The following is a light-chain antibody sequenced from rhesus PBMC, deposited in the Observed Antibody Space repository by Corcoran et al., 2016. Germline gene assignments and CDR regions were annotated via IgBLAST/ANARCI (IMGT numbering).Light chain of an antibody. CDR1: QSISSW. CDR2: EAS. Sequence: DIQMTQSPSSLSASVGDTVTITCRASQSISSWLAWYQQKPGKAPTILIYEASTLQSGVPSRFSGNGSGIDFTLTISSLQSEDFATYYCQQYSSSPFNFGPGTKLDIK. CDR3: QQYSSSPFN. V-gene: IGKV1-22*01. J-gene: IGKJ3*01.